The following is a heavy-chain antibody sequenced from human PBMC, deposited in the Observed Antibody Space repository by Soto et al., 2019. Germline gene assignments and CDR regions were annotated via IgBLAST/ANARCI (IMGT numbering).Heavy chain of an antibody. D-gene: IGHD3-3*01. CDR1: GGSISSGGYY. CDR2: IYYSGST. CDR3: ARGGVLHDFWSGLRGWFDP. V-gene: IGHV4-31*03. Sequence: QVQLQESGPGLVKPSQTLSLTCTVSGGSISSGGYYWSWIRQHPGKGLEWIGYIYYSGSTYYNPSLKSRVTISVVTSKNQCSLKLSSVTAADTAVYYCARGGVLHDFWSGLRGWFDPWGQGTLVTVSS. J-gene: IGHJ5*02.